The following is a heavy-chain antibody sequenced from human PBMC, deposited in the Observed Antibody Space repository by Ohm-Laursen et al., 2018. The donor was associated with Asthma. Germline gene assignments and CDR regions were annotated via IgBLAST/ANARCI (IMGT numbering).Heavy chain of an antibody. D-gene: IGHD5-12*01. Sequence: TLSLTCTVSGGSISSSSYYWGWIRQPPGKGLEWIGSIYYSGSTYYNPSLKSRVTISVDTSKNQFSLKLSSVTAADTAVYYCAMGEYSGYDPAYWGQGTLVTVSS. CDR3: AMGEYSGYDPAY. J-gene: IGHJ4*02. V-gene: IGHV4-39*01. CDR1: GGSISSSSYY. CDR2: IYYSGST.